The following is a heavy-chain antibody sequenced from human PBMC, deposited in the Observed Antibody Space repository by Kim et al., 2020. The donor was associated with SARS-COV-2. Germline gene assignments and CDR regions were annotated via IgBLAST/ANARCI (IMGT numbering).Heavy chain of an antibody. Sequence: SVKVSCKASGGTFSSYAISWVRQAPGQGLEWMGGIIPIFGTANYAQKFQGRVTITAYESTSTAYMELSSLRSEDTAVYYCARDPEWMWGCWFDPWGQGTLVTVSS. CDR1: GGTFSSYA. D-gene: IGHD2-21*01. CDR2: IIPIFGTA. J-gene: IGHJ5*02. CDR3: ARDPEWMWGCWFDP. V-gene: IGHV1-69*13.